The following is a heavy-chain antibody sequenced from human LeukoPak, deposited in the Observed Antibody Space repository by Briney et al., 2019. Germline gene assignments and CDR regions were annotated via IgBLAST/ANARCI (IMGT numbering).Heavy chain of an antibody. J-gene: IGHJ3*02. V-gene: IGHV3-21*01. D-gene: IGHD1-26*01. CDR1: GFTFSSYS. CDR3: ARAPPIVGADVGAFDI. CDR2: ISSSSSYI. Sequence: GGSPRLSCAASGFTFSSYSMNWVRQAPGKGLEWVSSISSSSSYIYYADSLKGRFTISRDTAKNSLYLQMNSLRAEDTAVYYCARAPPIVGADVGAFDIWGQGTMVTVSS.